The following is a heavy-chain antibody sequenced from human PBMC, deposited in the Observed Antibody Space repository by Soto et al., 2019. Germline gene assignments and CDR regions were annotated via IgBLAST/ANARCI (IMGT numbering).Heavy chain of an antibody. D-gene: IGHD3-10*01. CDR1: GGTFSSYA. J-gene: IGHJ5*02. CDR2: IIPIFGTA. Sequence: SVKVSCKASGGTFSSYAISWVRQAPGQGLEWMGGIIPIFGTAKYAQKFQGRVTITADESTSTAYMELSSLRSVDTAVYCWATPTGSGYDPWGKGTRVTFPS. V-gene: IGHV1-69*13. CDR3: ATPTGSGYDP.